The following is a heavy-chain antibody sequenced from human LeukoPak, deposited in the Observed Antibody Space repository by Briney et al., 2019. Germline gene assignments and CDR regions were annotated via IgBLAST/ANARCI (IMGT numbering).Heavy chain of an antibody. D-gene: IGHD6-13*01. V-gene: IGHV5-51*01. J-gene: IGHJ3*02. CDR2: IYPGVSHT. CDR3: ARPGIAAAVLAFNI. Sequence: GEPLKISCKGSGSRFTSYWIGWGRRMPGKGLGWMGSIYPGVSHTRYSPSFQGQVTTSAAKSTSPAYLQWSSLKATDTAMYYCARPGIAAAVLAFNICGQRTMVTVSS. CDR1: GSRFTSYW.